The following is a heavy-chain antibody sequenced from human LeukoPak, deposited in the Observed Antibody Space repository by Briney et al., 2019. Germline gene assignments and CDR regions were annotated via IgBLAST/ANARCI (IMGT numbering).Heavy chain of an antibody. CDR2: ISYDGSNK. CDR1: GFTFSSYG. D-gene: IGHD3-10*01. Sequence: GRSLRLSCAASGFTFSSYGMHWVRQAPGKGLEWVAVISYDGSNKYYADSVKGRFTISRDNSKNTLYLQMNSLRAEDTAVYYCAKDSYSELLWFGELPPDYWGQGTLVTVSS. V-gene: IGHV3-30*18. CDR3: AKDSYSELLWFGELPPDY. J-gene: IGHJ4*02.